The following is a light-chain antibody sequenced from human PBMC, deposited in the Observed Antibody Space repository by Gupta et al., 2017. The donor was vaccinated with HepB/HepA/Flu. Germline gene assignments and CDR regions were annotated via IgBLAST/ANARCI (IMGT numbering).Light chain of an antibody. J-gene: IGLJ3*02. CDR2: SDH. CDR1: RSNIGSNS. Sequence: QSVLPQPPSMSGPPGQRVTISCSGGRSNIGSNSVSWYQQLPGTAPKLLIYSDHQRPSGVPDQFSASKSGTSAPLAISGLQSEDEADYYCASWDDTLNAWVFGGGTKLTVL. CDR3: ASWDDTLNAWV. V-gene: IGLV1-44*01.